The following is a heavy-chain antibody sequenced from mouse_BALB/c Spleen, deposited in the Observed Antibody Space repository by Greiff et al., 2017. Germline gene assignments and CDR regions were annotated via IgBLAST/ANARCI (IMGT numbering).Heavy chain of an antibody. CDR2: IWAGGST. J-gene: IGHJ3*01. D-gene: IGHD2-1*01. Sequence: VQLQQSGPGLVAPSQSLSITCTVSGFSLTSYGVHWVRQPPGKGLEWLGVIWAGGSTNYNSALMSRLSISKDNSKSQVFLKMNSLQTDDTAMYYCARRDGNYPFAYWGQGTLVTVSA. V-gene: IGHV2-9*02. CDR1: GFSLTSYG. CDR3: ARRDGNYPFAY.